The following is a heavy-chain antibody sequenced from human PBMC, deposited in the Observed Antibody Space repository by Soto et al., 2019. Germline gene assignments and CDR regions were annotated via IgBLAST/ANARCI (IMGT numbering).Heavy chain of an antibody. Sequence: SETLSLTCTVSGGSISSGGYYWSWIRQHPGKGLEWIGYIYYSGSTYYNPSLKSRVTISVDTSKNQFSLKLSSVTAADTAVYYCARAPYYYDSSGYNYYFDYWGQGTLVTVSS. CDR3: ARAPYYYDSSGYNYYFDY. V-gene: IGHV4-31*03. CDR2: IYYSGST. J-gene: IGHJ4*02. D-gene: IGHD3-22*01. CDR1: GGSISSGGYY.